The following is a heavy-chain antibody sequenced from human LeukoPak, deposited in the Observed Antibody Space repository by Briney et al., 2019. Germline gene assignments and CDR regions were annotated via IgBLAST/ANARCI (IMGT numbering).Heavy chain of an antibody. Sequence: PSETLSLTCAVYGGSFSGYYWSWIRQPPGKGLEWIGEINHSGSTNYNPSLKSRVTISVDTSKNQFSLKLSSVTAADTAVYYCARDPFYCTNGVCYPYNNWFDPWGQGTLVTVSS. V-gene: IGHV4-34*01. D-gene: IGHD2-8*01. CDR1: GGSFSGYY. J-gene: IGHJ5*02. CDR3: ARDPFYCTNGVCYPYNNWFDP. CDR2: INHSGST.